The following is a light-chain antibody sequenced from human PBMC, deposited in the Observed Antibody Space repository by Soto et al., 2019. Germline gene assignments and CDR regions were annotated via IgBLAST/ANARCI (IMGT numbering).Light chain of an antibody. Sequence: QSALTQPASVSGSPGQSITISCTGTNSDVGVYKYVSWYQHHPGKAPKLMIYEVSNRPSGVSYRFSGSKSGNTASLTISGLQAEDEADYYCSSYTSSSTYVFGTGTQLTVL. CDR2: EVS. CDR1: NSDVGVYKY. CDR3: SSYTSSSTYV. J-gene: IGLJ1*01. V-gene: IGLV2-14*01.